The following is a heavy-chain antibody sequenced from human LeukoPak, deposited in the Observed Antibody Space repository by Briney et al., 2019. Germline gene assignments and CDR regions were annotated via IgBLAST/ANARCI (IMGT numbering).Heavy chain of an antibody. CDR1: GFTFSSYS. J-gene: IGHJ4*02. CDR3: AREIFGSGSYPDF. Sequence: GGSLRLSCAASGFTFSSYSMNWVRQAPGKGLEWVSSISSSSSYIYYADSVKDRFTISRDNAKNSLYLQMNSLRPEDTAVYYCAREIFGSGSYPDFWGQGTLVTVSS. CDR2: ISSSSSYI. V-gene: IGHV3-21*01. D-gene: IGHD3-10*01.